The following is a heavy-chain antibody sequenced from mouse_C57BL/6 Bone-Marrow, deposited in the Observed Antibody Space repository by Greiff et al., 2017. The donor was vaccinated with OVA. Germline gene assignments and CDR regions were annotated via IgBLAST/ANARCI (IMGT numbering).Heavy chain of an antibody. CDR3: ARDPLRFDY. V-gene: IGHV5-4*01. CDR2: ISDGGSYT. Sequence: EVKLMESGGGLVKPGGSLKLYCAASGFTFSSYAMSWVRQTPEKRLEWVATISDGGSYTYYPDNVKGRFTISRDNAKNNLYLQMSHLKSEDTAMYYCARDPLRFDYWGQGTTLTVSS. D-gene: IGHD2-12*01. J-gene: IGHJ2*01. CDR1: GFTFSSYA.